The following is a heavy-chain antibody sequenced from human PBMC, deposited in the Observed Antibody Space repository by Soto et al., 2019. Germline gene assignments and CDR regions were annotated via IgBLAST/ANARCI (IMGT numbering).Heavy chain of an antibody. V-gene: IGHV3-66*01. D-gene: IGHD2-2*01. CDR3: AKRKYCSSTTCFDY. CDR2: IYGDGYT. CDR1: GFTVSISY. Sequence: EVQLVESGGALVQPGGSLRLSCEASGFTVSISYMAWVRQVPGKGLQWVSIIYGDGYTYYADSVKGRFIISRDNSKNTLYLQMSNLRAEDTAMYYCAKRKYCSSTTCFDYWGQGTLVTVSS. J-gene: IGHJ4*02.